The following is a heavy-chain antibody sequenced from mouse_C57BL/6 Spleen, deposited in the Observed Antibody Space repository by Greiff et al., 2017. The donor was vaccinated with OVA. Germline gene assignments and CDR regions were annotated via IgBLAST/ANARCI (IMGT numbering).Heavy chain of an antibody. Sequence: VQLQQSGAELVRPGASVTLSCKASGYTFTDYEMHWVKQTPGHGLEWIGAIDPETGGTAYNQKFKGKATLTADKSSSTAYMELRSLTSEDSAVYYCSSAGFPRYYSMDYWGQGTSVTVSS. CDR3: SSAGFPRYYSMDY. V-gene: IGHV1-15*01. CDR1: GYTFTDYE. CDR2: IDPETGGT. J-gene: IGHJ4*01.